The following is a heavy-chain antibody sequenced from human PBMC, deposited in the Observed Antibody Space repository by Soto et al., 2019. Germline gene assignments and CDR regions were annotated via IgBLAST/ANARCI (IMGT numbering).Heavy chain of an antibody. CDR1: GFTFSSYS. CDR3: ASRALGYSSSSRQFDP. D-gene: IGHD6-6*01. Sequence: PGGSLRLSCAASGFTFSSYSMNWVRQAPGEGLEWVSSISSSSSYIYYADSVKGRFTISRDNAKNSLYLQMNSLRAEDTAVYYCASRALGYSSSSRQFDPWGQGTLVTVSS. J-gene: IGHJ5*02. V-gene: IGHV3-21*01. CDR2: ISSSSSYI.